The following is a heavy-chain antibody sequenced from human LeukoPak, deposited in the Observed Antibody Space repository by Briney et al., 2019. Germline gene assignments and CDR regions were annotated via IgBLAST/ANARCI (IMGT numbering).Heavy chain of an antibody. V-gene: IGHV1-18*01. CDR2: ISAYNGNT. CDR3: ARAAGDFQFDY. CDR1: GYTFTSYG. D-gene: IGHD3-3*01. Sequence: ASVKVSCKASGYTFTSYGISWVRQAPGQGLEWMGWISAYNGNTNYAQKLQGRVTMTTVTSTSTAHMELRSLRSDDTAVYYCARAAGDFQFDYWGQGTLVTVSS. J-gene: IGHJ4*02.